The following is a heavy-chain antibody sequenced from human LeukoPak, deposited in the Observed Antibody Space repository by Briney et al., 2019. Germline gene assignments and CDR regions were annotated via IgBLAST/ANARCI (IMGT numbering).Heavy chain of an antibody. CDR3: AREALHDFWSDSPDGFDI. CDR2: ISSSGGTI. V-gene: IGHV3-11*04. J-gene: IGHJ3*02. Sequence: PGGSLRLSCAASGFTFSDYYMTWIRQAPGKGLEWVSYISSSGGTIYYADSVKGRFTISRDNAKNSLYLQMNSQRAEDTAVYYCAREALHDFWSDSPDGFDIWGQGTMVTVSS. CDR1: GFTFSDYY. D-gene: IGHD3-3*01.